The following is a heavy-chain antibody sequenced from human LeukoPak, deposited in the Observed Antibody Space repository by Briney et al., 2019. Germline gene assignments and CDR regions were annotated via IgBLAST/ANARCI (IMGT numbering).Heavy chain of an antibody. CDR3: AKRGHALYSSSSH. V-gene: IGHV3-23*01. CDR2: ISDSGGTT. D-gene: IGHD6-6*01. Sequence: GGSLRLSCAASGFTFSSYALSWVRQAPGKGLQWVSAISDSGGTTYYADSVKGRFTISRDNSSNTLYPQMNSPGAEDTAIYYCAKRGHALYSSSSHWGEGTLVTVSS. CDR1: GFTFSSYA. J-gene: IGHJ4*02.